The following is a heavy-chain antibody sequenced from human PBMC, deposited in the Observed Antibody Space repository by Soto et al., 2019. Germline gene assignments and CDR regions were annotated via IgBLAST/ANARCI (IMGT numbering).Heavy chain of an antibody. CDR1: GFTFSNFA. J-gene: IGHJ6*03. D-gene: IGHD2-2*01. Sequence: EVQILESGGGSVQPGGSLRLSCAASGFTFSNFAMSWVRHALGKGLEWVSEITGSTGTTYYADSVRGRFIISRDNSKNTLHLQMNSLRAEDTAVYYCAKDTSSSPYYMDVWGKGTTVTVSS. CDR3: AKDTSSSPYYMDV. CDR2: ITGSTGTT. V-gene: IGHV3-23*01.